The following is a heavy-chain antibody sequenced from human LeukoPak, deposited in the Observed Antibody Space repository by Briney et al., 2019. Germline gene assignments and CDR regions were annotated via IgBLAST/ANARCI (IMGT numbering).Heavy chain of an antibody. J-gene: IGHJ4*02. V-gene: IGHV4-59*08. Sequence: SETLSLTCTVSGGSITSSYWNWIRQPPGKGLEWIGYIYYSGNTKYNPSLKSRVTISVDTSKDQFSLRLKSVTAADTAVYYCARSRGGLQDYWGQGTLVTVSS. CDR3: ARSRGGLQDY. CDR2: IYYSGNT. D-gene: IGHD2-15*01. CDR1: GGSITSSY.